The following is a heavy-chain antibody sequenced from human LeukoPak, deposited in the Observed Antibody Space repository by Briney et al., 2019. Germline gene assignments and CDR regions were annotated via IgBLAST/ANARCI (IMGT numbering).Heavy chain of an antibody. CDR1: GLSLSSYY. V-gene: IGHV4-4*07. J-gene: IGHJ2*01. CDR3: ARVTQKLERIAVARTSEWRANWYFDL. Sequence: SETLSLTCTVSGLSLSSYYWSWIRQPAGKGLEWVGRIYDSGSTNSNPSLKRLVTMSVDTSQNQFFLKVNSVTAADTAVYYCARVTQKLERIAVARTSEWRANWYFDLWGRGTLVTVSS. D-gene: IGHD6-19*01. CDR2: IYDSGST.